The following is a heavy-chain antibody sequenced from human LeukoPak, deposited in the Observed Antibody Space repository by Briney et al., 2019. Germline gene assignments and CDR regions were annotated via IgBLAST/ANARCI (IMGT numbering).Heavy chain of an antibody. Sequence: GGSLRLSCAASRFTLARYWVHWVRQAPGKGLVWVARINEDGKIRDYADSVKGRFTISRDNGKDTVYLQMNSLRVEDTAVYYCAAHCGGRDDYWGQGTLVTVSS. V-gene: IGHV3-74*01. CDR1: RFTLARYW. J-gene: IGHJ4*02. D-gene: IGHD2-21*01. CDR2: INEDGKIR. CDR3: AAHCGGRDDY.